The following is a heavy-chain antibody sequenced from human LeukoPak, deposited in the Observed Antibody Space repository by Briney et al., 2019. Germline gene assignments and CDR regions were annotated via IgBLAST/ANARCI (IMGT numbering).Heavy chain of an antibody. Sequence: SETLSLTCTVSGGSISSSGYYWGWIPQPPGKGLEWIGSIYYSGGNYYNPSLNSRVTISVDTSKNQFSLRLSSVTAADTAVYYCARGPYYFDSWGPGTPVTVSS. CDR2: IYYSGGN. J-gene: IGHJ4*02. CDR1: GGSISSSGYY. V-gene: IGHV4-39*07. CDR3: ARGPYYFDS.